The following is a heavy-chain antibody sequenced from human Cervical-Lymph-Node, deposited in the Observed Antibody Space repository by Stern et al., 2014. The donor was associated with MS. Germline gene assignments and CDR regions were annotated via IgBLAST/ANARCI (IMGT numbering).Heavy chain of an antibody. CDR1: GFTVSRDY. CDR2: ITNVGST. Sequence: EDQLVESGGGVIQPGGSLRLSCTASGFTVSRDYMTWVRQAPGKGLEWVSLITNVGSTFYTDSVKGRFTISRDDPKNTVYLHMTSLRAEDTAMYYCARDTSSPERSDWWGQGTLVTVSS. V-gene: IGHV3-53*01. D-gene: IGHD1-1*01. CDR3: ARDTSSPERSDW. J-gene: IGHJ4*02.